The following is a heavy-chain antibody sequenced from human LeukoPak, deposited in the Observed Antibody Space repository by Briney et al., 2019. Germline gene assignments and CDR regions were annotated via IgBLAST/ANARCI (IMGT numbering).Heavy chain of an antibody. Sequence: SETLSLTCTVSGGSISSGDYYWSWIRQPPGKGLEWIGYIYYSGSTYYNPSLKSRVTISVDTSKNQFSLKLSSVTAADTAVYHCARHGWDGHSRPFDYWGQGTLVTVSS. D-gene: IGHD5-24*01. V-gene: IGHV4-30-4*08. CDR1: GGSISSGDYY. CDR3: ARHGWDGHSRPFDY. CDR2: IYYSGST. J-gene: IGHJ4*02.